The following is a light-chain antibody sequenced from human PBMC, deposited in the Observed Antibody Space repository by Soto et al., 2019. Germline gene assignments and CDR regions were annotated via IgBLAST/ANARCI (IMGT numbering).Light chain of an antibody. CDR3: NSYTNSSTGQIV. Sequence: QSALTQPASVSGSPGQSITISCTGTSSDVGGYNYVSWYQQHPGKAPKFLIYDVSNRPSGVSTRFSGSKSGNTASLTISGLQAADEADYYYNSYTNSSTGQIVFGTGTKLTVL. CDR2: DVS. CDR1: SSDVGGYNY. J-gene: IGLJ1*01. V-gene: IGLV2-14*01.